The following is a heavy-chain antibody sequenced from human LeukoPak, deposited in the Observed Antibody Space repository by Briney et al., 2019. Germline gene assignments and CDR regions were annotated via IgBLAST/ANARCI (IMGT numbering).Heavy chain of an antibody. CDR3: ARPTYNYGTDY. CDR1: GGSISSGSYY. D-gene: IGHD5-18*01. J-gene: IGHJ4*02. CDR2: IYTSGST. V-gene: IGHV4-61*02. Sequence: TSQTLSLTCTVSGGSISSGSYYWSWIRQPAGKGLEWIGRIYTSGSTNYNPSLKSRVTISVDTSKNQFSLKLSSVTAADTAVYYCARPTYNYGTDYWGQGTLVTVSS.